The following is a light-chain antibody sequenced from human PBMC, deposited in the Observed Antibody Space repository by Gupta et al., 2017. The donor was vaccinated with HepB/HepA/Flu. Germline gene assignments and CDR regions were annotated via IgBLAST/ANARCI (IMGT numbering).Light chain of an antibody. V-gene: IGKV1-9*01. CDR2: AAS. J-gene: IGKJ3*01. Sequence: DIQLTQSPSFLSASVGDRVTITCRASQGISSYLAWYQQKPGKAPKLLIYAASTLQSGVPSRFSGSGSGTEFTLTISSLQTEDFATYYCQGPGFTFGPGTKVDIK. CDR3: QGPGFT. CDR1: QGISSY.